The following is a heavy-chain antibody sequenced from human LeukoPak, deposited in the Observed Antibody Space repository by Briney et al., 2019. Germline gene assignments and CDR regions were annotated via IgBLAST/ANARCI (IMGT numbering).Heavy chain of an antibody. CDR2: IWYDGSNK. J-gene: IGHJ4*02. Sequence: PGRSLRLSCAATGFTLSNYGMHWVRQAPGKGLDWVAVIWYDGSNKYYADSVKGRFTISRDSSKNTLYLQMNSLRAEDTAVYYCAKGVYSSGWYYFDYWGQGTLVTVSS. CDR3: AKGVYSSGWYYFDY. D-gene: IGHD6-19*01. CDR1: GFTLSNYG. V-gene: IGHV3-33*06.